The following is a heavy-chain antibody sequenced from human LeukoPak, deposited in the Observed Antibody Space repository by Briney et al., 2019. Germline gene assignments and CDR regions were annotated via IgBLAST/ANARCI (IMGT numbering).Heavy chain of an antibody. CDR1: GFTFSSYS. V-gene: IGHV3-48*01. J-gene: IGHJ4*02. CDR2: ISSSSSTI. CDR3: ASAGYSSSPTGEGGPTGAPPFDY. D-gene: IGHD6-13*01. Sequence: GGSLRLSCAASGFTFSSYSMNWVRQAPGKGLEWVSYISSSSSTIYYADSVKGRFTISRDNSKNTLYLQMNSLRAEDTAVYYCASAGYSSSPTGEGGPTGAPPFDYWGQGTLVTVSS.